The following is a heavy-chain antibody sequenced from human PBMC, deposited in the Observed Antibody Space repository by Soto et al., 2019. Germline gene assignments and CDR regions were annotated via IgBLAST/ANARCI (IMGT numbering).Heavy chain of an antibody. V-gene: IGHV3-23*01. CDR3: ALTTVTTYKRDY. J-gene: IGHJ4*02. Sequence: GGSLRLSCAASGFIFSTYAMTWVRQAPGKGPEWVSSIDGSGGTTYYADSVQGRFTISRDNSKNTLYLQVSSLTSEDTAVYYCALTTVTTYKRDYWGQGTLVTVSS. CDR2: IDGSGGTT. D-gene: IGHD4-17*01. CDR1: GFIFSTYA.